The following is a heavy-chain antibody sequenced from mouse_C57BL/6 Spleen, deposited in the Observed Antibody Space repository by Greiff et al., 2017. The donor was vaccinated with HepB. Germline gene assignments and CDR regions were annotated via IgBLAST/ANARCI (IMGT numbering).Heavy chain of an antibody. J-gene: IGHJ1*03. CDR1: GYTFTDYE. D-gene: IGHD2-4*01. CDR3: TRSNYDHWYFDV. CDR2: IDPETGGT. Sequence: VKLQESGAELVRPGASVTLSCKASGYTFTDYEMHWVKQTPVHGLEWIGAIDPETGGTAYNQKFKGKAILTADKSSSTAYMELRSLTSEDSAVYYCTRSNYDHWYFDVWGTGTTVTVSS. V-gene: IGHV1-15*01.